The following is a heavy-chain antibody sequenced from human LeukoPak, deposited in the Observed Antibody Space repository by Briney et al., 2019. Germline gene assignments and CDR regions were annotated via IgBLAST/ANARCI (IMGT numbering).Heavy chain of an antibody. Sequence: PGGSLRLSCAASGVTLSSYAMSWARQAPGKGLEWVSGISSSGSGGNTYYADSVKGRFTISRDNSKNTLYLQMNSLRAEDTAVYYCARDMQYQVAATFYYYYGMDVWGQGTTVTVSS. V-gene: IGHV3-23*01. CDR2: ISSSGSGGNT. D-gene: IGHD2-2*01. CDR1: GVTLSSYA. J-gene: IGHJ6*02. CDR3: ARDMQYQVAATFYYYYGMDV.